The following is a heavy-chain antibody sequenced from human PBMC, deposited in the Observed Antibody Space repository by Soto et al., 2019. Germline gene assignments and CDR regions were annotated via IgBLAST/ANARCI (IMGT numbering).Heavy chain of an antibody. CDR1: GGSISSSSYY. J-gene: IGHJ4*02. CDR3: ARHDTGLAGMGVDY. V-gene: IGHV4-39*01. D-gene: IGHD3-16*01. Sequence: QLQLQESGPGLVKPSETLSLTCTVSGGSISSSSYYWGWIRQPPGKGLEWIGSIYYSGSTYYNPSLKSRVTISVDTSKNQFSLKLSSVTAADTAVYYSARHDTGLAGMGVDYWGQGTLVTVSS. CDR2: IYYSGST.